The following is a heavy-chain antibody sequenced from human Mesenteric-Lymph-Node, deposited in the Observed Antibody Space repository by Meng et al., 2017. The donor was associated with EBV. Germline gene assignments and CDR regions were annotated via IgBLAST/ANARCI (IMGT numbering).Heavy chain of an antibody. J-gene: IGHJ4*02. V-gene: IGHV4-30-4*01. CDR3: ARDRGGDHFDY. D-gene: IGHD2-21*01. CDR2: IYYDGST. CDR1: GDASSSGGFY. Sequence: ESGRGLVGPSQPLSLPGAISGDASSSGGFYWSWIRQPQGKGLEWIGYIYYDGSTFYPPSLRSRVTMSVDTSKRQFSLRLRSVTAADTAVYYCARDRGGDHFDYWGQGTLVTVSS.